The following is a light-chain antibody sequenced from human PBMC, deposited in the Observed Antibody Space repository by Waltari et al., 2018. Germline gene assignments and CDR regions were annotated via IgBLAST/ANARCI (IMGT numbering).Light chain of an antibody. Sequence: EIVLTQSQATLSLSPGERATLSCRASKSVVSYLAWYQQKPGQAPRLLIYDAFNRATGTPARFSGSGSGTDFTLTISSLEPEDFAVYYCQQRYSWPPITFGQGTRLEIK. V-gene: IGKV3-11*01. CDR2: DAF. CDR1: KSVVSY. CDR3: QQRYSWPPIT. J-gene: IGKJ5*01.